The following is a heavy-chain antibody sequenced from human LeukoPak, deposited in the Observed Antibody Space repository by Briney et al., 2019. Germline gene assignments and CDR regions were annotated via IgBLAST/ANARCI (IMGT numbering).Heavy chain of an antibody. CDR1: GYTFTGYY. V-gene: IGHV1-2*02. J-gene: IGHJ4*02. Sequence: GSVKVSCKASGYTFTGYYMHWMRQAPGQRFEWMGWIINNNGDANHAQKFQGRVTMTRDTSISTAYRELSRLRSDDTAVYYCARDPGAQIYAGTLANDYWGQGTLVTVSS. CDR3: ARDPGAQIYAGTLANDY. D-gene: IGHD6-13*01. CDR2: IINNNGDA.